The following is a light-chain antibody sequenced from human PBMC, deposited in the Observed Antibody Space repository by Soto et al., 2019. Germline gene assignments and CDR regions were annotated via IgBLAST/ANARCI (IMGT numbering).Light chain of an antibody. Sequence: QSVLTQPPSVSGAPGQRVTISCTGSSSNIGAGYDVHWYQQLPGTAPKLLIYGNSNRPSGVTDRFSGSKSGNSASLAITGRQAEDEADYYCQSYDSSLSGSVVFGGGTKVTVL. CDR3: QSYDSSLSGSVV. CDR1: SSNIGAGYD. V-gene: IGLV1-40*01. CDR2: GNS. J-gene: IGLJ2*01.